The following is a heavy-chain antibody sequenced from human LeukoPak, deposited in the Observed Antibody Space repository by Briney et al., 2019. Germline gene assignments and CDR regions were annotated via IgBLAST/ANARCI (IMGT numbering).Heavy chain of an antibody. CDR2: TYTSGST. CDR3: ARGGSSRPHYYGMDV. CDR1: GGSISSGSYY. V-gene: IGHV4-61*02. J-gene: IGHJ6*02. D-gene: IGHD6-6*01. Sequence: SETLSLTCTVSGGSISSGSYYWSWIRQPAGKGLEWIGRTYTSGSTNYNPSLKSRVTISVDTSKNQFSLKLSSVTAADTAVYYCARGGSSRPHYYGMDVWGQGTTVTVSS.